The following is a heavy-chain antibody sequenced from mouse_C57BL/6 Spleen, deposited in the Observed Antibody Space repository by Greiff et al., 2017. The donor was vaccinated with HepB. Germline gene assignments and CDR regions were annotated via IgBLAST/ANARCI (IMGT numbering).Heavy chain of an antibody. V-gene: IGHV1-69*01. CDR1: GYTFTSYW. CDR3: ARMRSYYAMDY. J-gene: IGHJ4*01. CDR2: IDPSDSYT. Sequence: VQRVESGAELVMPGASVKLSCKASGYTFTSYWMHWVKQRPGQGLEWIGEIDPSDSYTNYNQKFKGKSTLTVDKSSSTAYMQLSSLTSEDSAVYYCARMRSYYAMDYWGQGTSVTVSS.